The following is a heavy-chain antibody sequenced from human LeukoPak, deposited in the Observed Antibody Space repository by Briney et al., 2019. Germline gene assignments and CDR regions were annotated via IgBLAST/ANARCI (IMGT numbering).Heavy chain of an antibody. Sequence: GASVKVSCQASGATLNSHGVNWVRQAPGQGLEWMGGISGYNGNTNYARKVQGRVTLTRDASTSTAYMELRNLRFDDTAIYFRARANMVFGVDIEQNWFDLWGQGTRVIVSS. V-gene: IGHV1-18*01. CDR3: ARANMVFGVDIEQNWFDL. CDR2: ISGYNGNT. D-gene: IGHD3-3*01. CDR1: GATLNSHG. J-gene: IGHJ5*02.